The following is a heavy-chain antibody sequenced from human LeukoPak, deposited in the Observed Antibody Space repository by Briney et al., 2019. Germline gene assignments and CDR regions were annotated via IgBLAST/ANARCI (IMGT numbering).Heavy chain of an antibody. CDR3: ARRLILRNWFDP. CDR1: GYTFTSYD. CDR2: MNPNSGNT. Sequence: ASVKVSCKASGYTFTSYDINWVRQATGQGLEWMGWMNPNSGNTGYAQKFQGRVTITRNTSISTAYMELSSLRSEDTAVYYCARRLILRNWFDPWGQGTLVTVSS. D-gene: IGHD3-22*01. V-gene: IGHV1-8*03. J-gene: IGHJ5*02.